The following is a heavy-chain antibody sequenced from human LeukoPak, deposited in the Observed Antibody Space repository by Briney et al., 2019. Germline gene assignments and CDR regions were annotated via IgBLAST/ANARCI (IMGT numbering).Heavy chain of an antibody. J-gene: IGHJ6*02. CDR1: GFTFSYSW. Sequence: GGSLRLSCAASGFTFSYSWMRWVRQAPGKGLEGVANMNQGGSEKDYVDSVKGRFTISRDNAMNSLYLQISSLRAEDTAVYYCATYTHWVAGDVWGQGTTVTVSS. D-gene: IGHD3-16*01. V-gene: IGHV3-7*01. CDR3: ATYTHWVAGDV. CDR2: MNQGGSEK.